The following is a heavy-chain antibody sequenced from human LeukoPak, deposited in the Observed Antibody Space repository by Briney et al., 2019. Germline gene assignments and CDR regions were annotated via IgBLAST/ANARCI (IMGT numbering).Heavy chain of an antibody. Sequence: GGSLRLSCAASGFTFSSYSKNWVRRAPGKGLEWVSSISSSSSYIYYADSVKGRFTISRDNAKNSLYLQMNSLRAEDTAVYYCARGYDVVAAPSYWGQGTLVTVSS. CDR1: GFTFSSYS. CDR2: ISSSSSYI. D-gene: IGHD2-15*01. J-gene: IGHJ4*02. V-gene: IGHV3-21*01. CDR3: ARGYDVVAAPSY.